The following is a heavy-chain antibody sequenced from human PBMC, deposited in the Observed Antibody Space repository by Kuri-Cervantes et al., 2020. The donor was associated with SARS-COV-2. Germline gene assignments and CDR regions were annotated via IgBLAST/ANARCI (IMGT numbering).Heavy chain of an antibody. CDR3: ARGDQELGMVWYFDL. Sequence: GGSLRLSCAASGFTFSDYYMSWIRQAPGKGLEWVSYISSSGSTIYYADSVMGRLTISRENAKNSLYLQMNSLTAEDTAVYYCARGDQELGMVWYFDLWGRGTLVTVSS. V-gene: IGHV3-11*04. CDR1: GFTFSDYY. CDR2: ISSSGSTI. D-gene: IGHD7-27*01. J-gene: IGHJ2*01.